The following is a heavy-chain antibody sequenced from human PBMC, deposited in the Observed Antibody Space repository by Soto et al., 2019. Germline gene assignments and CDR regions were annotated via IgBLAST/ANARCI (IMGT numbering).Heavy chain of an antibody. D-gene: IGHD3-22*01. CDR3: ARSYDSSGSPLFDY. CDR1: GFSLSTSGMC. Sequence: SGPTLVNPTQTLTLTCTFSGFSLSTSGMCVSWIRQPPGKALEWLALIDWDDDKYYSTSLKTRLTISKDTSKNQVVLTMTNMDPVDTATYYCARSYDSSGSPLFDYWGQGTLVTVSS. J-gene: IGHJ4*02. V-gene: IGHV2-70*01. CDR2: IDWDDDK.